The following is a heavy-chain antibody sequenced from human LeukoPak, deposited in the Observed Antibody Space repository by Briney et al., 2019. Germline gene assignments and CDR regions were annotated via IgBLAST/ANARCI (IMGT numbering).Heavy chain of an antibody. CDR2: IYYSGST. CDR3: ARDLGYDSSGLDY. J-gene: IGHJ4*02. V-gene: IGHV4-59*12. CDR1: GGSISSYY. Sequence: SETLSLTCTVSGGSISSYYWSWIRQPPGKGLEWIGYIYYSGSTNYNPSLKSRVTISVDTSKNQFSLKLSSVTAADTAVYYCARDLGYDSSGLDYWGQGTLVTVSS. D-gene: IGHD3-22*01.